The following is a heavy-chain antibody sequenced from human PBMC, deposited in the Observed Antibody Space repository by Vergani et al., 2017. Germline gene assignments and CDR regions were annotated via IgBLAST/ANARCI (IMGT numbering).Heavy chain of an antibody. V-gene: IGHV1-3*01. J-gene: IGHJ6*03. CDR2: INAGNGNT. D-gene: IGHD5-18*01. Sequence: QVQLVQSGAEVKKPGASVKVSCKASGYTFTSYAMHWVRQAPGQRLEWMGWINAGNGNTKYSQKFQGRVTITRDTSASTAYMERSSLRSEDTAVYYCARDLGYSYGRHYYYYMDVWGKGTTVTVSS. CDR1: GYTFTSYA. CDR3: ARDLGYSYGRHYYYYMDV.